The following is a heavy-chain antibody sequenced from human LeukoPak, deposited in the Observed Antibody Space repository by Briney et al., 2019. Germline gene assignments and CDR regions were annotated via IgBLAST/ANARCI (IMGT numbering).Heavy chain of an antibody. CDR1: GGSISSGGYY. V-gene: IGHV4-30-2*01. J-gene: IGHJ4*02. CDR3: ARDTSSWAYSSTFDY. CDR2: IYHSGST. D-gene: IGHD6-13*01. Sequence: SQTLSLTCTVSGGSISSGGYYWSWIRQPPGKGLEWIGYIYHSGSTYYNPSLKSRVTISVDTSKNQFSLKLSSVTAADTAVYYCARDTSSWAYSSTFDYWGQGTLVTVSS.